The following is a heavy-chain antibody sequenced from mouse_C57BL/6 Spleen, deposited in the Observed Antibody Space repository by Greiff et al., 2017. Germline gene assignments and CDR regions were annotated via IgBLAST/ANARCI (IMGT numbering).Heavy chain of an antibody. CDR1: GYTFTSYW. D-gene: IGHD2-3*01. Sequence: VQLQQSGAELATPGASVKLSCKASGYTFTSYWMHWVKQRPGQGLEWIGYINPSSGYTKYNQKFKDKATLTADKSSSPAYMQLSSLTYEDSAVYYCARGGFYDCYYLDYWGQGTTLTVSS. CDR3: ARGGFYDCYYLDY. J-gene: IGHJ2*01. CDR2: INPSSGYT. V-gene: IGHV1-7*01.